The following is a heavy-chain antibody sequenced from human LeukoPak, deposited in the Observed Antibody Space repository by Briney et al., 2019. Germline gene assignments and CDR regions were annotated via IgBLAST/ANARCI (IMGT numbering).Heavy chain of an antibody. CDR2: ISDDGSIT. J-gene: IGHJ4*02. CDR1: GFTFSRDW. Sequence: GGSLRLSCAASGFTFSRDWMHWVRQAPGKGPVWVSRISDDGSITTYADSVKGRFTISRDNAKSTMFLQMNSLRAEDTAVYFCARRSYETNVYDRHFDHWGQGILVTVSS. CDR3: ARRSYETNVYDRHFDH. D-gene: IGHD2-8*01. V-gene: IGHV3-74*03.